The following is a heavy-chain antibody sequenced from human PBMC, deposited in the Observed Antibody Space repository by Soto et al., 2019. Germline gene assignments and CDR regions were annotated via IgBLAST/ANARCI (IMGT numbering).Heavy chain of an antibody. D-gene: IGHD3-10*01. J-gene: IGHJ4*02. V-gene: IGHV3-30-3*01. CDR3: AAHGSGTSFYFDY. CDR1: GFSVSKYA. CDR2: ITYDGSDK. Sequence: QVQLVESGGGVVQPGRSLRLSCAASGFSVSKYAMHWVRQAPAKGLEWVAVITYDGSDKFYADSVKGRFTISRDNSKDTLYLQMNSLRPEDTAVYYCAAHGSGTSFYFDYWGQGTLVTVSS.